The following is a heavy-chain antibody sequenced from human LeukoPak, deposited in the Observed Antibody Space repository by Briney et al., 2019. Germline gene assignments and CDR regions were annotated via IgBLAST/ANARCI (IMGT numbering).Heavy chain of an antibody. D-gene: IGHD3-22*01. CDR2: ISSSGSTI. J-gene: IGHJ3*02. Sequence: PGGSLRLSCAASGFTFSSYSMNWVRQAPGKGLEWVSYISSSGSTIYYAASVKGRFTISRDNAKNSLYLRMNSLTAEDTAVYYCARGPFSRMFYYDSSGYYRRRSDGFDMWGQGTMVTVSS. V-gene: IGHV3-48*04. CDR1: GFTFSSYS. CDR3: ARGPFSRMFYYDSSGYYRRRSDGFDM.